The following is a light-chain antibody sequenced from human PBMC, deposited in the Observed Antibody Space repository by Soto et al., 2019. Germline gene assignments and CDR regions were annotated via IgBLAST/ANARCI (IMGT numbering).Light chain of an antibody. V-gene: IGKV1-8*01. CDR1: HAINNY. CDR2: DAS. CDR3: QQYYSYPLT. Sequence: AIRMTQSPSSLSASIGDRVTITCRASHAINNYVAWYQHRPGKAPKFLIYDASTLQSGVPSRFSGSGSGPDFTLTIRNLQSEDFATYYCQQYYSYPLTFGGGTKVEIK. J-gene: IGKJ4*01.